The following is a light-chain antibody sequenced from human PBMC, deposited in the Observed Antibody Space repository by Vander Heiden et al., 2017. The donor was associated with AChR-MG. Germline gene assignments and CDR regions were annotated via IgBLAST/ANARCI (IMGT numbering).Light chain of an antibody. V-gene: IGLV1-40*01. Sequence: STQERTSSVGGCAVNWYQPSPATAPTLLIYANPNRPSGVPARFFGAKFGTPTSLAITDLHAEDEADYYWQSYAHSLSGSVVFGGGTKLTVL. CDR2: ANP. J-gene: IGLJ2*01. CDR3: QSYAHSLSGSVV. CDR1: RTSSVGGCA.